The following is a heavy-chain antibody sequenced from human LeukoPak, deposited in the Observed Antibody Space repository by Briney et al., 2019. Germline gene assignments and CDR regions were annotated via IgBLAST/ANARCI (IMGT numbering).Heavy chain of an antibody. CDR3: ARVAYGSSWYVDY. D-gene: IGHD6-13*01. V-gene: IGHV3-74*03. J-gene: IGHJ4*02. CDR1: GFTFSSYW. Sequence: GGSLRLSCTASGFTFSSYWMHWVRQVAGKGLEWVSRINSDGSDRKSADSVKGRFTISRDNAKNTLFLQMNSLRAEDTAVYYCARVAYGSSWYVDYWGQGNLVTVSS. CDR2: INSDGSDR.